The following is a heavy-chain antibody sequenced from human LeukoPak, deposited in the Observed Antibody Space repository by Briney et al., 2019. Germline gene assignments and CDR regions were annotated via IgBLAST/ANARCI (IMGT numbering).Heavy chain of an antibody. J-gene: IGHJ4*02. CDR2: IYHSGST. Sequence: SETLSLTCAVSGDSITFGGYSWSWIRQPPGKGLEWIGYIYHSGSTHYNPSLKSRVTISIDGSKNQFSLKLSSVTAADTAVYYCARNGYYFDYWGQGTLVTVSS. V-gene: IGHV4-30-2*01. CDR1: GDSITFGGYS. CDR3: ARNGYYFDY. D-gene: IGHD1-1*01.